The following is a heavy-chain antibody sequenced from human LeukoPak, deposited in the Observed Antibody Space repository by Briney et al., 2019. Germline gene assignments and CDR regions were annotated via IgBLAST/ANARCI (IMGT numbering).Heavy chain of an antibody. J-gene: IGHJ3*02. CDR3: AREWYGSGSYAFDI. D-gene: IGHD3-10*01. Sequence: GASVKVSCKASGYTFTSYAMNWVRQAPGQGLEWMGWINTNTGNPTYAQGFTGRFVFSLDTSVSTAYLQISSLKAEDTAVYYCAREWYGSGSYAFDIWGQGTMVTVSS. CDR1: GYTFTSYA. CDR2: INTNTGNP. V-gene: IGHV7-4-1*02.